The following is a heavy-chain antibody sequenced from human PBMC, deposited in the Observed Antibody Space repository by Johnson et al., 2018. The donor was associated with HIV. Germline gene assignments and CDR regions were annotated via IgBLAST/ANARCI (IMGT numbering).Heavy chain of an antibody. J-gene: IGHJ3*02. CDR3: ARDWGLYSSGWYVDAFDI. CDR1: GFTFSSYG. Sequence: QVQLVESGGGLVQPGGSLRLSCAASGFTFSSYGMHWVRQAPGKGLEWVAVISYDGSNKYYADSVKGRFTISRDNSKNTLYLQMNSLRAEDTAVYYCARDWGLYSSGWYVDAFDIWGQGTMVTVSS. D-gene: IGHD6-19*01. V-gene: IGHV3-30*19. CDR2: ISYDGSNK.